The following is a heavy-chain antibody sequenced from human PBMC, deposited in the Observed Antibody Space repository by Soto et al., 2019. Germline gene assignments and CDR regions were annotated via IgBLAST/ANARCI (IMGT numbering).Heavy chain of an antibody. CDR2: IYWDDVK. CDR3: ARKGSGDYALDY. V-gene: IGHV2-5*02. CDR1: GVSLSTSGVG. D-gene: IGHD4-17*01. Sequence: QITLKESGPTLVKPTQPLTLTCTLSGVSLSTSGVGVGWIRQSPGKALEWLAVIYWDDVKHYSPSLERRLTITKNTSESEVVLTMTTMDPVDTATYYCARKGSGDYALDYWGQGILVTVSS. J-gene: IGHJ4*02.